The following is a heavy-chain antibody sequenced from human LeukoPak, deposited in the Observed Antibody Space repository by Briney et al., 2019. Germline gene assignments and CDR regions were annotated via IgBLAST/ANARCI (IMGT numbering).Heavy chain of an antibody. Sequence: ASVKVSCKVSGYTLTELSMHWVRQAPGKGREWMGGFDPEDGETIYAQKFQGRVTMIEDTSTDTAYMELSSLRSEDTAVYYCATDRRHIEMATVYYYYGMDVWGQGTTVTVSS. V-gene: IGHV1-24*01. CDR1: GYTLTELS. CDR3: ATDRRHIEMATVYYYYGMDV. D-gene: IGHD5-24*01. J-gene: IGHJ6*02. CDR2: FDPEDGET.